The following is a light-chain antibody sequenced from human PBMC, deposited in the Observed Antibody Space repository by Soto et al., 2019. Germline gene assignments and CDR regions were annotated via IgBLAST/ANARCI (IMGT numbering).Light chain of an antibody. Sequence: EVVLTQSPGTLSLSPGERASLSCRASQSVSNNYLAWYQQKPGQSPKLLIFGSSDRATGIPDRFSGSGSGTDFTLTISRLEPEDFAVYDCQQYGSSPPYTVGQGTKLEIK. CDR1: QSVSNNY. CDR2: GSS. CDR3: QQYGSSPPYT. V-gene: IGKV3-20*01. J-gene: IGKJ2*01.